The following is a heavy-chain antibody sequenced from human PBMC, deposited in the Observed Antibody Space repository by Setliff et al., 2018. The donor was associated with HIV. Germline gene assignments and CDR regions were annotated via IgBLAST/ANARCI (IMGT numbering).Heavy chain of an antibody. CDR2: IYSDGSSQ. V-gene: IGHV3-33*06. CDR1: GFTFSHYA. Sequence: PGGSLRLSCAVSGFTFSHYAIHWVRQSPGKGLECVALIYSDGSSQYYADSVKGRFTISRDNSKNTLFHQMDRLRAEDTALYYCAKATGLGAAGKIDSWGQGTLVTVSS. J-gene: IGHJ4*02. D-gene: IGHD6-13*01. CDR3: AKATGLGAAGKIDS.